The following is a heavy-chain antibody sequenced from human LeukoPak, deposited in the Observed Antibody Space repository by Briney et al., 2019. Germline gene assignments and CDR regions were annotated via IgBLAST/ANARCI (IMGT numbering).Heavy chain of an antibody. Sequence: GGSLRLSCAASGFTFSSHSMNWVRQAPGKGLEWVSSISSSSSYIYYADSVKGRFTISRDNAKNSLYLQMNSLGAEDTAVYYCASQIVVVPAANDYWGQGTLVTVSS. J-gene: IGHJ4*02. CDR1: GFTFSSHS. V-gene: IGHV3-21*01. D-gene: IGHD2-2*01. CDR3: ASQIVVVPAANDY. CDR2: ISSSSSYI.